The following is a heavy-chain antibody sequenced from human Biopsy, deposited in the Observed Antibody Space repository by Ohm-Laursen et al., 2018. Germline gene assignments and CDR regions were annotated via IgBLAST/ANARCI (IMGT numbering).Heavy chain of an antibody. CDR3: ARNETGYSVFGPYYYGMDV. J-gene: IGHJ6*02. D-gene: IGHD3-9*01. CDR1: GYSFTKYY. Sequence: AASVKVSCKSSGYSFTKYYINWVRQAPGQGLEWMGIINPTGGTTSYAEKFQGRVTLTRDTSTGTVYLELNSLIYEDTALYYCARNETGYSVFGPYYYGMDVWGQGTTVTVSS. V-gene: IGHV1-46*01. CDR2: INPTGGTT.